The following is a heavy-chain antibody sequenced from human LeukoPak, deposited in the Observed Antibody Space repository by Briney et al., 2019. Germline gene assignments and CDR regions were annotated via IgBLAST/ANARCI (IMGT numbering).Heavy chain of an antibody. J-gene: IGHJ4*02. CDR3: AGTDRRCFDY. V-gene: IGHV1-69*05. Sequence: SVKVSCKASGDTFSSYAISWVRQAPGQGLEWMGGIIPIFGTTNYAQKFQGRVTITMDESTNTAYMELSSLRSEDTAVYYCAGTDRRCFDYWGQGTLVTVSS. CDR2: IIPIFGTT. D-gene: IGHD5-24*01. CDR1: GDTFSSYA.